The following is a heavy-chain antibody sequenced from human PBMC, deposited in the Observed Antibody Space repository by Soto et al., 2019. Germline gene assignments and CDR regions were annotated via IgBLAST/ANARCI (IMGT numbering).Heavy chain of an antibody. D-gene: IGHD2-15*01. CDR3: AKFYCSGGSCYSYYFDY. V-gene: IGHV3-23*01. CDR2: ISGSGGSA. CDR1: GFTFRTYA. J-gene: IGHJ4*02. Sequence: GGSLRLSCAASGFTFRTYAMSWVRLAPGKGLEWVSAISGSGGSAYYADSVKGRFTISRDNSKNTLYLQMNSLRAEDTAVYYCAKFYCSGGSCYSYYFDYWGQGTLVTVS.